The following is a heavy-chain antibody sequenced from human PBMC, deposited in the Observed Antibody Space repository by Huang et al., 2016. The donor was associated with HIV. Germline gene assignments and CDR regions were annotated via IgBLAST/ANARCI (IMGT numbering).Heavy chain of an antibody. CDR2: IIPIFGTA. D-gene: IGHD3-22*01. J-gene: IGHJ4*02. V-gene: IGHV1-69*13. Sequence: QVQLVQSGAEVKKPGSSVKVSCKASGGTFSSYAISWVRQAPGQGLEGMGGIIPIFGTANYAQKFQGRVTITADESTSTAYMELSSLRSEDTAVYYCARARGYYDSSVSYYFDYWGQGTLVTVSS. CDR1: GGTFSSYA. CDR3: ARARGYYDSSVSYYFDY.